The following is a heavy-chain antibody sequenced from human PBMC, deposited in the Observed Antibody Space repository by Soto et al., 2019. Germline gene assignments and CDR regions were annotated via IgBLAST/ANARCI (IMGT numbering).Heavy chain of an antibody. CDR2: IKSKYVGGTT. J-gene: IGHJ5*01. CDR1: GFIFANAW. V-gene: IGHV3-15*07. D-gene: IGHD6-13*01. Sequence: GGSLRLSCVGSGFIFANAWMNWVRQAPGKGLEWVGRIKSKYVGGTTDYGAPVKGRLTISRDDSKNTLYLQMDSLRFEATAIYYCTTIIGHSAAGGSWGHGTLVTVSS. CDR3: TTIIGHSAAGGS.